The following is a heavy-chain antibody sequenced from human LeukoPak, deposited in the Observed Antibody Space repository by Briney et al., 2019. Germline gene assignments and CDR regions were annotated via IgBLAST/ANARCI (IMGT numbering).Heavy chain of an antibody. CDR2: INPKSGGT. V-gene: IGHV1-2*02. D-gene: IGHD1-1*01. CDR3: ARHFNWVNDY. J-gene: IGHJ4*02. CDR1: GGTFSSYA. Sequence: ASVKVSCKASGGTFSSYAISWVRQAPGQGLEWMGWINPKSGGTKYAQKFQGRVTMTRDTSISTAYMDLSRLTSDDTAVYFCARHFNWVNDYWGQGTLVTVSS.